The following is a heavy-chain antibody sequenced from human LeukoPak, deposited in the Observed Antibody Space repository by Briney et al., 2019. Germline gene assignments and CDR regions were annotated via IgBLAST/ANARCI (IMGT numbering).Heavy chain of an antibody. CDR3: ARGKYIDSGSYNVFDY. J-gene: IGHJ4*02. CDR2: IFSSGST. D-gene: IGHD3-10*01. V-gene: IGHV4-61*02. Sequence: SQTLSLTCTVSGGSISSGSYFWSWIRQPAGKGLEWIGRIFSSGSTNYNPSLRTRVTISVDTSNNQFSLKLTSVTAADTAVYYCARGKYIDSGSYNVFDYWGQGTLVTVSS. CDR1: GGSISSGSYF.